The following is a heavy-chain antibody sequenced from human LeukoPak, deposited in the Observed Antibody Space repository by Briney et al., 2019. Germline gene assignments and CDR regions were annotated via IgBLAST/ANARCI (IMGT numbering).Heavy chain of an antibody. Sequence: GGSLRLSCAASGFTFISYGMHWVRQAPGKGLEWVAFIRYDGSNKYYADSVKGRFTITRDNSTSTLYMQLNRLRSEDTAVYYCARVPRGYSGYEPRSGAFHISGQGTMVTVSS. CDR1: GFTFISYG. CDR3: ARVPRGYSGYEPRSGAFHI. CDR2: IRYDGSNK. D-gene: IGHD5-12*01. V-gene: IGHV3-30*02. J-gene: IGHJ3*02.